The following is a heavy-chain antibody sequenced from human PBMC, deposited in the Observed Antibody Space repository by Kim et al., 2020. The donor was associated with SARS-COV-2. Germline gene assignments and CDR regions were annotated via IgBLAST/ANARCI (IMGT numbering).Heavy chain of an antibody. J-gene: IGHJ3*02. CDR3: ANDRSLVELRYLYWLPSGGAFDI. V-gene: IGHV3-30*18. D-gene: IGHD3-9*01. CDR2: ISYDGSNK. Sequence: GGSLRLSCAASGFTFSSYGMHWVRQAPGKGLEWVAVISYDGSNKYYADSVKGRFTISRDNSKNTLYLQMNSLRAEDTAVYYCANDRSLVELRYLYWLPSGGAFDIGGQGTMAAVSS. CDR1: GFTFSSYG.